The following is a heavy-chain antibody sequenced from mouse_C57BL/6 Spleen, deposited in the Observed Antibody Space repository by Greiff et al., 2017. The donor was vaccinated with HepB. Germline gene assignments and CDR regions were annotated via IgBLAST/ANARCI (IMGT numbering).Heavy chain of an antibody. CDR2: INPNNGGT. CDR1: GSTFTDYY. CDR3: AHDYGSSYPYFDV. V-gene: IGHV1-26*01. Sequence: SGPELVQPGASVPLSCTASGSTFTDYYLNWVHPSHGKSLEWIGDINPNNGGTSYNQKFKGKATLTVDKSSSTAYMELRSLTSEDSAVYYCAHDYGSSYPYFDVWGTGTTVTVSS. D-gene: IGHD1-1*01. J-gene: IGHJ1*03.